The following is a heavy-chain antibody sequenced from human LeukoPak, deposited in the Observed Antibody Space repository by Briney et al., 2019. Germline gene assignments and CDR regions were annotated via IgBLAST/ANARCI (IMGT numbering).Heavy chain of an antibody. Sequence: GGSLRLSCAASGFTFSSYEMNWVRQAPGKGLEWVSYISSSGSTIYYADSVKGRFTISRDNAKNSLYLQMNSLRAEDTAVYYCAREPAFCSSPSCYNCFAPGAQGPLVTVSS. D-gene: IGHD2-2*01. CDR1: GFTFSSYE. J-gene: IGHJ5*02. CDR2: ISSSGSTI. V-gene: IGHV3-48*03. CDR3: AREPAFCSSPSCYNCFAP.